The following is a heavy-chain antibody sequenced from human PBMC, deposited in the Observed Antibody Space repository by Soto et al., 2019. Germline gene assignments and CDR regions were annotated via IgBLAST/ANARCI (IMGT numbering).Heavy chain of an antibody. D-gene: IGHD1-7*01. V-gene: IGHV4-30-4*01. Sequence: QVQLQESGPGLVKPSQTLSLTCTVSGGSISSGNYYWSWIRQPPGKGLEWIGFISYGGSTYYSASLKSRFTISVDTSKNKFSLNLSFVTAADTAVYYCATMGTPATGLYYFDYWGQGTLVTVSS. J-gene: IGHJ4*02. CDR1: GGSISSGNYY. CDR3: ATMGTPATGLYYFDY. CDR2: ISYGGST.